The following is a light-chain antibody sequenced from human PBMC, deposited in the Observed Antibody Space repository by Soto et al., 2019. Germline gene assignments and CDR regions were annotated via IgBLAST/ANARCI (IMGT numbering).Light chain of an antibody. Sequence: QSALTQPASVSGSPGQSITISCTGTSSDVGGYNYVSWYQQHPGKAPKLIIYEVSNRPSGVSKRFSGSKSGNTASLTISGLQAEDEADYYCNSYTSESPGVFGTGTKLTVL. CDR1: SSDVGGYNY. CDR3: NSYTSESPGV. CDR2: EVS. J-gene: IGLJ1*01. V-gene: IGLV2-14*01.